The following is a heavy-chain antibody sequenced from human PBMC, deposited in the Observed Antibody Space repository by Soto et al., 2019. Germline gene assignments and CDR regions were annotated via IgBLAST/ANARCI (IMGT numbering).Heavy chain of an antibody. Sequence: EVQLVDSGGGLVQPGGSLRLSCAASGFIFSNYVMSWVRQAPGKGLGWVSSISDSGGTSYYADSVKGRFTISRDNSKNTMYLHMNSLRAEDTAIYYCAKRPRALLTFDYWGQGTLVTVSS. J-gene: IGHJ4*02. V-gene: IGHV3-23*04. CDR2: ISDSGGTS. CDR1: GFIFSNYV. D-gene: IGHD1-26*01. CDR3: AKRPRALLTFDY.